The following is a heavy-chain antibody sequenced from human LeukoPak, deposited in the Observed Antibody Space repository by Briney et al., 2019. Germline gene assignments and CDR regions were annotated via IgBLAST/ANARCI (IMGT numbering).Heavy chain of an antibody. Sequence: GGSLRLSCTVSGFTVSSNSMSWVRQAPGKGLEWVSSISSSSSYIYYADSVKGRFTISRDNAKNSLYLQMNSLRAEDTAVYYCAGNLWQLEGDYWGQGTLVTVSS. J-gene: IGHJ4*02. CDR1: GFTVSSNS. D-gene: IGHD6-13*01. CDR2: ISSSSSYI. CDR3: AGNLWQLEGDY. V-gene: IGHV3-21*01.